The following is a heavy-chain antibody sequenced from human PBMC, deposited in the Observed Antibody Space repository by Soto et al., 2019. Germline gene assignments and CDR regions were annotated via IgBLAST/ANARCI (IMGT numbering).Heavy chain of an antibody. CDR3: ARDLHKCVLVPAPKDY. D-gene: IGHD2-2*01. Sequence: VQLVQSGAEVKKPGASVKVSCKASGYTFTSYGISWVRQAPGQGLEWMGWISAYNGNTNYAQKLQGRVTMTTDTSTSTAYMELQSLGSDDTAVYYCARDLHKCVLVPAPKDYWGQGTLVTVSS. CDR1: GYTFTSYG. J-gene: IGHJ4*02. V-gene: IGHV1-18*04. CDR2: ISAYNGNT.